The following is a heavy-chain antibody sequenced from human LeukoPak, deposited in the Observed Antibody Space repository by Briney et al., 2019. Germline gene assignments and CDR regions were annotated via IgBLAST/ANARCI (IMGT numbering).Heavy chain of an antibody. CDR1: GYTLTELS. CDR2: FDPEDGET. CDR3: ATDLTYYGSGSYNY. D-gene: IGHD3-10*01. J-gene: IGHJ4*02. V-gene: IGHV1-24*01. Sequence: GASVKVSCKVSGYTLTELSMHWVRQAPGKGLEWMGGFDPEDGETIYAQKFQGRVTMTEDTPTDTAYMELSSLRSEDTAVYYCATDLTYYGSGSYNYWGQGTLVTVSS.